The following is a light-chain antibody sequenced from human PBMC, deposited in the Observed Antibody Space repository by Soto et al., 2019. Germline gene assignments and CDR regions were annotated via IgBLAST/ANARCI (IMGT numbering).Light chain of an antibody. CDR3: QQYDSYSPLT. CDR1: QNIRSR. V-gene: IGKV1-5*01. CDR2: DAS. Sequence: DFQMTQSPSTLSASVGDRVTITCRASQNIRSRLAWFQQKPGKAPKLLIYDASSLESGLQQRLSGSGSGTEFTLTISSLQTDDFSTYYCQQYDSYSPLTVGGGTKVDI. J-gene: IGKJ4*01.